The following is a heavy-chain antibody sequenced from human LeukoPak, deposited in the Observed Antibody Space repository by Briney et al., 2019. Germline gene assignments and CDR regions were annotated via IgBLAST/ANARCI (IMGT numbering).Heavy chain of an antibody. J-gene: IGHJ3*02. CDR2: IIPILGIA. V-gene: IGHV1-69*02. Sequence: SSVKVSCKASGGTFSSYTISWVRQAPGQGLEGMGRIIPILGIANYAQKFQGRVTITADKSTSTAYMELRSLRSEDTAVYYCARRPGYYDSSGHGDDAFDIWGQGTMVTVSS. CDR1: GGTFSSYT. D-gene: IGHD3-22*01. CDR3: ARRPGYYDSSGHGDDAFDI.